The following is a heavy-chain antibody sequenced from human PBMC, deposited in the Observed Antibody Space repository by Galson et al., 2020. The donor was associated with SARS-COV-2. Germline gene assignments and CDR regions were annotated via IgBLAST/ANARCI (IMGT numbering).Heavy chain of an antibody. CDR3: ARRQLVLGYGMDV. V-gene: IGHV2-26*01. CDR1: GFSLNNTRMG. CDR2: IFSNDEK. J-gene: IGHJ6*02. Sequence: ESGPTLVKPTETLTLTCTVSGFSLNNTRMGVSWIRQPPGKALEWLAHIFSNDEKSYSTSLKSRLTISKDTSKSQVVLTMTNMDPVDTATYYCARRQLVLGYGMDVWGQGTTVTVSS. D-gene: IGHD6-6*01.